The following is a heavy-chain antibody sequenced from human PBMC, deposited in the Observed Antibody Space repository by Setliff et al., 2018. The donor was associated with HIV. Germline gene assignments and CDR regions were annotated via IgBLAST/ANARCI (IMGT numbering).Heavy chain of an antibody. CDR3: ATLWMRGGYFDT. D-gene: IGHD2-15*01. CDR2: IRVGGTTT. V-gene: IGHV3-48*04. CDR1: GFTFDAYS. Sequence: GGSLRLSCAASGFTFDAYSMNWFRQAPGKGLEWISYIRVGGTTTSYADSVRGRFTISTDNAKKSLYLQMNSLRAEDTAVYYCATLWMRGGYFDTWGQGTLVTVSS. J-gene: IGHJ4*02.